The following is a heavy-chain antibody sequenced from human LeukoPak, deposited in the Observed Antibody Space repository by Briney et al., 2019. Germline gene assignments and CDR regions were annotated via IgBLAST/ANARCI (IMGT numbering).Heavy chain of an antibody. J-gene: IGHJ5*02. CDR3: ARAVVPAAQYTCFDP. V-gene: IGHV4-59*02. CDR1: VGSVVGYY. CDR2: NYYSGST. Sequence: SETCSLPCTVSVGSVVGYYGTWIRQPPGKGLEWFGYNYYSGSTHYNPSLKSRVTISVDTSKNQFSLKVSSVTAADTAVYYCARAVVPAAQYTCFDPWGQGTLVTVSS. D-gene: IGHD2-2*01.